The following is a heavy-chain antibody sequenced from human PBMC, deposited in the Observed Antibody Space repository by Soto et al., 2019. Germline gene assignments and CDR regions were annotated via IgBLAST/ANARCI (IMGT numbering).Heavy chain of an antibody. D-gene: IGHD1-1*01. CDR1: GYAFTTYG. CDR2: ISAHNGNT. Sequence: QVHLVQSGAEVKKPGASVKVSCKGSGYAFTTYGITCVRQAPGQGLEWMGWISAHNGNTNYAQKLQRRVTVTRDTSKSTAYMEPRGLRSADTAVYYCARRRYGDYWGQGALVTVSS. V-gene: IGHV1-18*01. CDR3: ARRRYGDY. J-gene: IGHJ4*02.